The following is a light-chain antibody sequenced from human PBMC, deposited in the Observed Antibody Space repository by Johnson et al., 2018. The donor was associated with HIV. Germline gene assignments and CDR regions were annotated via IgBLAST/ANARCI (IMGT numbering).Light chain of an antibody. Sequence: QSVLTQPPSVSAAPGQKVTISCSASSSNIVNIYISWYQHLPGTAPKLLIYDNHKRPSVIPDRFSGSKSGTSVTLAITGLQTGDEAAYYCATWDTSLMVYVFVTGNKATVL. CDR3: ATWDTSLMVYV. CDR1: SSNIVNIY. J-gene: IGLJ1*01. V-gene: IGLV1-51*01. CDR2: DNH.